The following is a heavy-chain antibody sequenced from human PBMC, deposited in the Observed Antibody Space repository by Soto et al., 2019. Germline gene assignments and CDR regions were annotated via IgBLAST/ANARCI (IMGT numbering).Heavy chain of an antibody. CDR1: GGSISSYH. V-gene: IGHV4-4*07. D-gene: IGHD3-16*01. CDR3: ARDPIRFWFDP. CDR2: IYTSGST. Sequence: KTSETLSLTCTAYGGSISSYHWRWMRHPAGKGLEWIGRIYTSGSTNYNPFLTSRVTMSVDTSKNQFSLKLSSVTAADTAVYYCARDPIRFWFDPWGQGTLGTVSS. J-gene: IGHJ5*02.